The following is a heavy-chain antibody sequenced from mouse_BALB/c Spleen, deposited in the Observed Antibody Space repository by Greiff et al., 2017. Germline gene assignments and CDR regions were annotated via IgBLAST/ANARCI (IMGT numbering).Heavy chain of an antibody. Sequence: EVQLVESGGGLVKPGGSLKLSCAASGFTFSSYAMSWVRQTPEKRLEWVASISSGGSTYYPDSVKGRFTISRDNARNILYLQMSSLRSEDTAMYYCARGLYGSQGFDYWGQGTTLTVSS. CDR2: ISSGGST. V-gene: IGHV5-6-5*01. J-gene: IGHJ2*01. D-gene: IGHD1-1*01. CDR1: GFTFSSYA. CDR3: ARGLYGSQGFDY.